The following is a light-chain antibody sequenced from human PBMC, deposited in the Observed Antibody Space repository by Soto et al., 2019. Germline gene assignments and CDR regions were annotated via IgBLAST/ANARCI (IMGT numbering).Light chain of an antibody. CDR1: QGISTW. J-gene: IGKJ4*01. Sequence: DIQMTQSPSSVSASVGDRVTITCRASQGISTWLAWFQQKPGKAPKLLIAAASKLQSGVPSRFIGSGSGTDFTLTINSRQPEDLATYYCQQTNSFPLTFGGGTKVDIK. V-gene: IGKV1D-12*01. CDR3: QQTNSFPLT. CDR2: AAS.